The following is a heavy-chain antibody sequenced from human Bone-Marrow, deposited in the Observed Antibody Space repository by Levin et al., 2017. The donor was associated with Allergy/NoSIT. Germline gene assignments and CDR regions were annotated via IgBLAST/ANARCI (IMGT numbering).Heavy chain of an antibody. CDR3: ARDHWGFGYCSSTSCSNWFDP. J-gene: IGHJ5*02. CDR2: ISAYNGNT. V-gene: IGHV1-18*01. D-gene: IGHD2-2*01. CDR1: GYTFTSYG. Sequence: EASVKVSCKASGYTFTSYGISWVRQAPGQGLEWMGWISAYNGNTNYAQKLQGRVTMTTDTSTSTAYMELRSLRSDDTAVYYCARDHWGFGYCSSTSCSNWFDPWGQGTLVTVSS.